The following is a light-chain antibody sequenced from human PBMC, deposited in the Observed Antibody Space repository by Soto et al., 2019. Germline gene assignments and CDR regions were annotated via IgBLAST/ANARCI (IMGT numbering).Light chain of an antibody. CDR1: SSDVGGYNY. CDR3: SSYVGTNSYV. Sequence: QSVLTQPPSAFWSPGQSVTISCTGTSSDVGGYNYVSWYQQHPGKAPKLMIYEVSKRPSGVPDRFSGSKSGNTAALTVSGLQAEDEADYYCSSYVGTNSYVFGTGTKVTVL. CDR2: EVS. V-gene: IGLV2-8*01. J-gene: IGLJ1*01.